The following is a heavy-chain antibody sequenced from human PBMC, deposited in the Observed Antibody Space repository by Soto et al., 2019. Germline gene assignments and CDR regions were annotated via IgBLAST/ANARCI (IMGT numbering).Heavy chain of an antibody. D-gene: IGHD1-1*01. V-gene: IGHV1-2*02. J-gene: IGHJ5*02. CDR2: INPNSGGA. CDR3: ATGENWFDP. CDR1: GYTFTGYY. Sequence: AASVKVSCKASGYTFTGYYIHWVRQAPGQGLEWMGWINPNSGGANYAQKFQGRVTMTRDTSIITAYMELSRLRSDDTAVYYCATGENWFDPWGQGTLVTVSS.